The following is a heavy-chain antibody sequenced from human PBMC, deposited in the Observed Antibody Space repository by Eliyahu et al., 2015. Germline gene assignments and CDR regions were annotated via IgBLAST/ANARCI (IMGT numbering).Heavy chain of an antibody. CDR2: INSVGVNT. CDR3: ARFVKFGDSHSFGLDV. J-gene: IGHJ6*02. D-gene: IGHD3-10*01. CDR1: GFIFSNYA. Sequence: EVQLVESGGGLVQPGGSXLLSCTASGFIFSNYAMXWVRQTPGKGLEVVXAINSVGVNTYYTDSTKGRFTISRDNPKNTLYLQMGSLRNEDMAVYYCARFVKFGDSHSFGLDVWGQGTTVTVSS. V-gene: IGHV3-64*07.